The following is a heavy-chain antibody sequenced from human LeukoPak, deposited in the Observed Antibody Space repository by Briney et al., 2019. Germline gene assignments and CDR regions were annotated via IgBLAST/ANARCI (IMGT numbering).Heavy chain of an antibody. J-gene: IGHJ6*03. D-gene: IGHD4-17*01. CDR1: GGTFSSYA. CDR3: AVTVTTKNYYYYYYMDV. CDR2: IIPIFGTA. Sequence: SVKVSCKASGGTFSSYAISWVRQAPGQGLEWMGRIIPIFGTANYAQKCQGRVTITTDESTSTAYMELSSLRSEDTAVYYCAVTVTTKNYYYYYYMDVWGKGTTVTVSS. V-gene: IGHV1-69*05.